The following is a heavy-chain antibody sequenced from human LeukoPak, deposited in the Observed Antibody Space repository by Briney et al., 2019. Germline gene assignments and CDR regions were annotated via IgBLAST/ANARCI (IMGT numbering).Heavy chain of an antibody. CDR2: IFDSDIT. Sequence: SETLSLTCTVSGGSMSQFYWTWLRQSPGKGLEWIAYIFDSDITHYSPSLKSRVTIFVDPSRNQFSLKLTSVTAADTAVYYCARTADVVADPFHIWGRGTMVTVSS. V-gene: IGHV4-59*01. CDR1: GGSMSQFY. CDR3: ARTADVVADPFHI. J-gene: IGHJ3*02. D-gene: IGHD2-21*01.